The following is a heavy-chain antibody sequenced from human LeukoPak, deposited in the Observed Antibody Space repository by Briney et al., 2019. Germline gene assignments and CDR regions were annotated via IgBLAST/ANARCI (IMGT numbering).Heavy chain of an antibody. D-gene: IGHD2-2*02. Sequence: PGGSLRLSCAASGFTFSSYGMHWVRQAPGKGLEWVAVIWYDGSNKYYADSVKGRFTVSRDNSKNTLYLQMNSLRAEDTAVYYCARDGGYCSSTSCYIDYYFDYWGQGTLVTVSS. V-gene: IGHV3-33*01. J-gene: IGHJ4*02. CDR1: GFTFSSYG. CDR2: IWYDGSNK. CDR3: ARDGGYCSSTSCYIDYYFDY.